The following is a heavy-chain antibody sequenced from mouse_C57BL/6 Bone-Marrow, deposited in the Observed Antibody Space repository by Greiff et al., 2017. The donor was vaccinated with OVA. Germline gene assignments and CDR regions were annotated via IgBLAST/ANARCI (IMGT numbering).Heavy chain of an antibody. D-gene: IGHD1-1*01. CDR3: AYGSSYDYFDY. Sequence: VQLQQPGAELVKPGASVKLSCKASGYTFTSYWMQWVKQRPGQGLEWIGEIDPSDSYTNYNQKFKGKATLTVDTSSSTAYMQLSSLTSEDSAVYYCAYGSSYDYFDYWGQGTTLTVSS. J-gene: IGHJ2*01. CDR1: GYTFTSYW. V-gene: IGHV1-50*01. CDR2: IDPSDSYT.